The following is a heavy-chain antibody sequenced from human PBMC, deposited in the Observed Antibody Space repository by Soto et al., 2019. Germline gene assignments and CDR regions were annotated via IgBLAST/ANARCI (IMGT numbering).Heavy chain of an antibody. D-gene: IGHD5-12*01. CDR2: IYHSGST. CDR1: GGSISSSNW. V-gene: IGHV4-4*02. CDR3: AREPGGYSGYDYGRFDY. Sequence: QVQLQESGPGLVKPSGTLSLTCAVSGGSISSSNWWSWVRQPPGKGLEWIGEIYHSGSTNYNPSLKSRVTISVDKSKNQFSLKLSSVTAADTAVYYCAREPGGYSGYDYGRFDYWGQGTLVTVSS. J-gene: IGHJ4*02.